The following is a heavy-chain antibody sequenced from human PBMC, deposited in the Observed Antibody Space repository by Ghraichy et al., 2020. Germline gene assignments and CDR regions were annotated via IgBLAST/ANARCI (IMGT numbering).Heavy chain of an antibody. CDR2: INTNTGNP. Sequence: ASVKVSCKASGYTFTSYAMNWVRQAPGQGLEWMGWINTNTGNPTYAQGFTGRFVFSLDTSVSTAYLQISSLKAEDTAGYYCARRSGSYQIEGFDYWGQGTLGTVSS. D-gene: IGHD1-26*01. CDR3: ARRSGSYQIEGFDY. V-gene: IGHV7-4-1*02. J-gene: IGHJ4*02. CDR1: GYTFTSYA.